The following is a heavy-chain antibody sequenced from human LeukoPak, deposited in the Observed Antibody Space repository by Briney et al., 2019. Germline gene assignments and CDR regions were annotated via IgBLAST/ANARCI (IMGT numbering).Heavy chain of an antibody. Sequence: PSETLSLTCTVSGGSISEYYWSWIRQPPGKGLEWIGSSYNSGSTNYNPSLKSRVTISVDTSKNQLSLRLSSVTAADTAVYYCARTYGSSGLGYFDLWGRGTLVTVSS. CDR3: ARTYGSSGLGYFDL. V-gene: IGHV4-59*08. CDR2: SYNSGST. CDR1: GGSISEYY. J-gene: IGHJ2*01. D-gene: IGHD6-13*01.